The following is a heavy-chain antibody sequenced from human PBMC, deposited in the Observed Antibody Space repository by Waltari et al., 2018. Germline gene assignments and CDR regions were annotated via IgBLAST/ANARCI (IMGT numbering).Heavy chain of an antibody. Sequence: QVQLVQSGAEVKKPGASVKVSCKASGYTFTGYYMHWVRQAPGQGLEWMGRINPNSGGTSDAQKFQGRVTMTRDTSISTAYMELSRLRSDDTAVYYCARVPMAAGSGAFDIWGQGTMVTVSS. CDR3: ARVPMAAGSGAFDI. V-gene: IGHV1-2*06. CDR1: GYTFTGYY. J-gene: IGHJ3*02. CDR2: INPNSGGT. D-gene: IGHD3-10*01.